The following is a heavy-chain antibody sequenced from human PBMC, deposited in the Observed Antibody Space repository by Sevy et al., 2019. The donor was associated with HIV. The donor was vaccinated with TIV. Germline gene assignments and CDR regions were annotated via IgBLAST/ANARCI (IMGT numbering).Heavy chain of an antibody. V-gene: IGHV5-51*01. D-gene: IGHD2-21*02. CDR2: IYPGDSDT. Sequence: GESLKISCKGSGYSFTSYWIGWVRQMPGKGLEWMGIIYPGDSDTRCSPSFQGQVSISADKSISTAYLQWSSLKASDTAMYYCARHAEYCGGDCYHVDYFDYWGQGTLVTVSS. J-gene: IGHJ4*02. CDR1: GYSFTSYW. CDR3: ARHAEYCGGDCYHVDYFDY.